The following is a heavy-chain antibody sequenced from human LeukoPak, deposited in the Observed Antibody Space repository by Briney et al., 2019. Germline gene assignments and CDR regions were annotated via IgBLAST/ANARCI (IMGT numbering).Heavy chain of an antibody. CDR3: AKGFFRARFGEIFDY. CDR2: ISGSGGST. V-gene: IGHV3-23*01. CDR1: GCTFSSYA. D-gene: IGHD3-10*01. J-gene: IGHJ4*02. Sequence: GGSLTLSCAASGCTFSSYAMSWVRQAPGKGLEWVSAISGSGGSTYYADSVKGRFTISRDNSKNTLYLQMNSLRAEDTAVYYCAKGFFRARFGEIFDYWGQGTLVTVSS.